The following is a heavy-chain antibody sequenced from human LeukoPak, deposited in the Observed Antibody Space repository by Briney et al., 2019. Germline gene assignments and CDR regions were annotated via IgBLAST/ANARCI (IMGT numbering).Heavy chain of an antibody. CDR3: ARDQHHCSGGSCYSYYYYGMDV. D-gene: IGHD2-15*01. J-gene: IGHJ6*02. V-gene: IGHV4-30-4*01. CDR1: GGSISSGDYY. CDR2: IYYSGST. Sequence: SETLSLTCTVSGGSISSGDYYWCWIRQPPGKGLEWIGYIYYSGSTYYNPSLKSRVTISVDTSKNQFSLKLSSVTAADTAVYYCARDQHHCSGGSCYSYYYYGMDVWGQGTTVTVSS.